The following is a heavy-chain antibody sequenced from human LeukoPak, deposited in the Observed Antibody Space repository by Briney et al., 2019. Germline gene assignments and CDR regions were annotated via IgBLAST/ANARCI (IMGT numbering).Heavy chain of an antibody. CDR1: GFTFSNYW. D-gene: IGHD2-21*02. Sequence: GGSLKLSCVASGFTFSNYWMTWVRQAPGKGLEWVANIKQGGSEKYYVDSVKGRFTISRDNAKNSLYLQMNSLRAEDTAVYYCARVHCGGDCYTFLYYYYYTMDVWGQGTTVTVSS. CDR3: ARVHCGGDCYTFLYYYYYTMDV. V-gene: IGHV3-7*03. CDR2: IKQGGSEK. J-gene: IGHJ6*02.